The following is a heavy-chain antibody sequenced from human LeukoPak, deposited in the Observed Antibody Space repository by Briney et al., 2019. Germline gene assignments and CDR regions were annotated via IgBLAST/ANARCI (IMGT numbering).Heavy chain of an antibody. CDR2: ISTDGSNK. J-gene: IGHJ3*02. Sequence: GGSLRLSCAASGFAFSSYAMHWVRQAPGKGLEWVAAISTDGSNKYYADSVKGRFTFSRDNSKNTLYLQMNSLRADDTAIYYCARVQSGSDAFDIWGQGRMVTVSS. CDR1: GFAFSSYA. V-gene: IGHV3-30-3*01. CDR3: ARVQSGSDAFDI. D-gene: IGHD2-15*01.